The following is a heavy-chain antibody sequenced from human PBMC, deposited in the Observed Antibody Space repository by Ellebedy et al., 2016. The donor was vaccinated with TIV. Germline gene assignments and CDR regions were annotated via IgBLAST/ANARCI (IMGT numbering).Heavy chain of an antibody. Sequence: GGSLRLSXAASGFTFSDHYIDWVRQAPGKGLEWVSSISSSSTNIFYADSVKGRFTISRDNAKNSLFLQMNSLTAEDTGIYYCARDPGGIVLVPSATDYWGQGTLVSVSS. V-gene: IGHV3-69-1*01. CDR1: GFTFSDHY. CDR3: ARDPGGIVLVPSATDY. D-gene: IGHD2-2*01. CDR2: ISSSSTNI. J-gene: IGHJ4*02.